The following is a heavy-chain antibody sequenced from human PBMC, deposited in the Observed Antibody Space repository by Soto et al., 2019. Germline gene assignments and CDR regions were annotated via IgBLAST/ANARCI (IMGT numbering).Heavy chain of an antibody. Sequence: GGSLRLSCAGSGFTFSDYGMHWVRQAPGKGLEWVAVISYEGSEEYYADSVKGRFTISRDNSKNTLFLQMNSLRPEDTALYYCEKVGRTGWYLNWLDTWGQGLLVTVSS. CDR1: GFTFSDYG. J-gene: IGHJ5*02. D-gene: IGHD6-19*01. V-gene: IGHV3-30*18. CDR3: EKVGRTGWYLNWLDT. CDR2: ISYEGSEE.